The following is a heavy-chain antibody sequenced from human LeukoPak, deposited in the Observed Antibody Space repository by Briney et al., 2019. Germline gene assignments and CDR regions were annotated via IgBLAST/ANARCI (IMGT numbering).Heavy chain of an antibody. J-gene: IGHJ4*02. CDR3: AKDGAFDY. V-gene: IGHV3-30*02. CDR2: IRYDGSDK. CDR1: GFSFSTYG. Sequence: GGSLRLSCAASGFSFSTYGMHWVRQAPGKGLEWVAFIRYDGSDKYYVDSVRGRFTISRDNSKNTLYLQMNSLRAEDTAVYCCAKDGAFDYWGQGTLVTVSS.